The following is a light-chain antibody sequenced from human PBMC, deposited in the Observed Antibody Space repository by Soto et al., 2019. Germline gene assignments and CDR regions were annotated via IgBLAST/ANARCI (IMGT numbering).Light chain of an antibody. CDR1: QGIRTD. Sequence: AIQMTQSPSSLSASVGDTVTITCQASQGIRTDLAWYQQKPGKAPKLLIYAASNLYSGVPSRFSGGGSGTDFILTVSSLQPEDFATYYCLQHNNYPFTFGPGTKVAIK. V-gene: IGKV1-6*01. CDR2: AAS. CDR3: LQHNNYPFT. J-gene: IGKJ3*01.